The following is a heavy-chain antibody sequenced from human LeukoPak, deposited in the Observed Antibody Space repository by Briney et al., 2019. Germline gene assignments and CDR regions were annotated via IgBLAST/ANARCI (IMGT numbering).Heavy chain of an antibody. J-gene: IGHJ5*02. CDR2: IKQDGSEK. Sequence: GGSLRLSCAASGFTFSGYWMSWVRQAPGKGLEWVANIKQDGSEKYYVDSVKGRFTISRDNAKNSLYLQMNSLRAEDTAVYYCVREQVVVVPAAGFDPWGQGTLVTVSS. V-gene: IGHV3-7*01. CDR1: GFTFSGYW. CDR3: VREQVVVVPAAGFDP. D-gene: IGHD2-2*01.